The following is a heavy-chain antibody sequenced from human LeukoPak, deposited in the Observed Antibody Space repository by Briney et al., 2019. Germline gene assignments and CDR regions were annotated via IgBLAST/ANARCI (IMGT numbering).Heavy chain of an antibody. CDR3: ARRVYSSSWSYFDY. D-gene: IGHD6-13*01. CDR1: GYTFTSYG. CDR2: ISAYNGNT. Sequence: ASVKVSCKASGYTFTSYGISWVRQAPGQGLEWMGWISAYNGNTNYAQKLQGRVTMTTDTSTSTAYMELRSLRSDDTAVYYCARRVYSSSWSYFDYWGQGTLVTVSS. J-gene: IGHJ4*02. V-gene: IGHV1-18*01.